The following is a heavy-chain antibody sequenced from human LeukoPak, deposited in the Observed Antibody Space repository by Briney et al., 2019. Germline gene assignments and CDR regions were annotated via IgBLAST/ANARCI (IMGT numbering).Heavy chain of an antibody. CDR1: GFTFSSYW. D-gene: IGHD3-22*01. CDR3: ARAQGSITMIVVNY. V-gene: IGHV3-74*01. J-gene: IGHJ4*02. Sequence: GGSLRLSCVASGFTFSSYWMHWVRQAPGKGLVWVSRMDSDGSTTNYADSVKGRFTISRDNAKNSLYLQMNSLRAEDTAVYYCARAQGSITMIVVNYWGQGTLVTVSS. CDR2: MDSDGSTT.